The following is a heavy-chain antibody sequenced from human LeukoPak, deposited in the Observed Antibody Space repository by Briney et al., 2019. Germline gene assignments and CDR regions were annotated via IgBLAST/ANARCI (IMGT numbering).Heavy chain of an antibody. V-gene: IGHV1-18*04. J-gene: IGHJ4*02. CDR1: GYTFTSYG. Sequence: GASVKVSCKASGYTFTSYGISWVRQAPGQGLEWMGWISAYNGNTNYAQKLQGRVTMTTDTSTSTAYMELRSLRSDDTAVYYCARVGGAKYYYGSGPEGYWGQGTLVTVSS. D-gene: IGHD3-10*01. CDR3: ARVGGAKYYYGSGPEGY. CDR2: ISAYNGNT.